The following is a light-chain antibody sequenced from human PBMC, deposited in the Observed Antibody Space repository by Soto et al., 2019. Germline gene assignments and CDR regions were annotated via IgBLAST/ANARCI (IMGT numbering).Light chain of an antibody. Sequence: EIVLTQSPGTLSLSPGARAPLSCRASQSVSSTYLAWYQHKPGQAPRLLIYGPSSRAAGIPDRFSGSGSGTDFTLTISRLEPEDFAVYYCHQYGSSPRTFGQGTRLEIK. J-gene: IGKJ5*01. CDR1: QSVSSTY. CDR2: GPS. CDR3: HQYGSSPRT. V-gene: IGKV3-20*01.